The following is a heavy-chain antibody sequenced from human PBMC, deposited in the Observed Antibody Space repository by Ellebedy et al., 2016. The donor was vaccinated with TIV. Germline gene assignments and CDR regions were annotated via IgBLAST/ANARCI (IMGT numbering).Heavy chain of an antibody. Sequence: GESLKISCVASGFTVSSSFMSWVRQAPGKGLEWVSVIYTDGGTNYTDSVLGRFDISRDSSKNTLYLQMNSLRADDTAVYYCARDPRGGGDYGDNWFDPWGQGTLVTVSS. CDR2: IYTDGGT. D-gene: IGHD4-17*01. J-gene: IGHJ5*02. V-gene: IGHV3-66*01. CDR3: ARDPRGGGDYGDNWFDP. CDR1: GFTVSSSF.